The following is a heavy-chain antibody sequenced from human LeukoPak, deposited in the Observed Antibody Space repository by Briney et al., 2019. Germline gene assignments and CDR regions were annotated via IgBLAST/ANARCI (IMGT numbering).Heavy chain of an antibody. CDR2: VRDKADSYTT. Sequence: PGGSLRLSCSVSGFTFSDHYMDWVRQAPGKGLEWVARVRDKADSYTTQYSATVKRRFTISRDNSHTSLYLQMNRLKTAETAFYYCAVTVAGQNSFVYWGEGTLVTVSS. CDR3: AVTVAGQNSFVY. D-gene: IGHD6-19*01. V-gene: IGHV3-72*01. J-gene: IGHJ4*02. CDR1: GFTFSDHY.